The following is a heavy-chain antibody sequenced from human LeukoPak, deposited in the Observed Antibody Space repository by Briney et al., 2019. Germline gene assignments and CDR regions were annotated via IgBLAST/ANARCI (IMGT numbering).Heavy chain of an antibody. D-gene: IGHD3-22*01. Sequence: SETLSLTCAVYGGSFSGYYWSWIRQPPGKGLEWIGYIYYSGSTYYNPSLKSRVTISVDTSKNQFSLKLSSVTAADTAVYYCARDWDYYDSSGDAWGQGTLVTVSS. V-gene: IGHV4-30-4*08. CDR1: GGSFSGYY. CDR2: IYYSGST. CDR3: ARDWDYYDSSGDA. J-gene: IGHJ1*01.